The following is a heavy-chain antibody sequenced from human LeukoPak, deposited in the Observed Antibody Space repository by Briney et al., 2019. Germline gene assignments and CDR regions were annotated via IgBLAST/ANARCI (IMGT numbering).Heavy chain of an antibody. V-gene: IGHV4-59*01. CDR1: GGSISAYY. D-gene: IGHD2-15*01. CDR3: ARASWAYSPFDF. J-gene: IGHJ4*02. CDR2: IDNTGGT. Sequence: SETVSLTCTVSGGSISAYYWNWIRQPPGKGLEWIGYIDNTGGTTYNPSLKSRLTISVDTPKNQFSLKVNSVTAADTAVYYCARASWAYSPFDFWGQGNLVTVSS.